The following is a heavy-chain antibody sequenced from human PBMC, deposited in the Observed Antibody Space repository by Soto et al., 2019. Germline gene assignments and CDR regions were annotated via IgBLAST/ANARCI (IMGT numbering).Heavy chain of an antibody. CDR3: ARSIVVVPAAIPYYFDY. V-gene: IGHV4-34*01. CDR1: GGSFSGYY. J-gene: IGHJ4*02. D-gene: IGHD2-2*01. Sequence: SETLSLTCAVYGGSFSGYYWSWIRQPPGKGLEWIGEINHSGSTNYNPSLKSRVTISVDTSKNQFSLKLSSVTAADTAVYYCARSIVVVPAAIPYYFDYWGQGTLVTVSS. CDR2: INHSGST.